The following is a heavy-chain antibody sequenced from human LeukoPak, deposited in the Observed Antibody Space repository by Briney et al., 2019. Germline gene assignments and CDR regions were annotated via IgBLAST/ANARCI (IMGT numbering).Heavy chain of an antibody. Sequence: SETLSLTCAVYGGSFSGYYWSWIRQPPGKGLEWIGEINHSGSTNYNPSLKSRVTISVDRSKNQFSLKLSSVTAADTAVYYCARGRQVVISMDVWGKGTTVTVSS. D-gene: IGHD3-22*01. V-gene: IGHV4-34*01. J-gene: IGHJ6*03. CDR2: INHSGST. CDR3: ARGRQVVISMDV. CDR1: GGSFSGYY.